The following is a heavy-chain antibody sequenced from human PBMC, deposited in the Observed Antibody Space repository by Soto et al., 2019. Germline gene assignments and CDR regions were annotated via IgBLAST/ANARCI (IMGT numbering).Heavy chain of an antibody. CDR3: ASSRREYSSSGAHDY. D-gene: IGHD6-6*01. Sequence: VPLVESGGGVVQPGRSLRLSCAASGFTFSSYGMHWVRQAPGKGLEWVAVIWYDGSNKYYADSVKGRFTISRDNSKNTLYLQMNSLRAEDTAVYYCASSRREYSSSGAHDYWGQGTLVTVSS. CDR2: IWYDGSNK. J-gene: IGHJ4*02. CDR1: GFTFSSYG. V-gene: IGHV3-33*01.